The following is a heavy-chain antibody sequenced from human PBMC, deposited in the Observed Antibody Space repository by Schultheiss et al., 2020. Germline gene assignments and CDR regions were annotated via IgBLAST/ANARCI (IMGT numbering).Heavy chain of an antibody. Sequence: SETLSLTCAVYGGSFSGYYWSWIRQPPGKGLEWIGSIYYSGSTYYNPSLKSRVTISVDTSKNQFSLKLSSVTAADTAVYYCARDAYSSSWYGMDVWGQGTTVTVSS. CDR3: ARDAYSSSWYGMDV. J-gene: IGHJ6*02. CDR2: IYYSGST. V-gene: IGHV4-34*01. D-gene: IGHD6-13*01. CDR1: GGSFSGYY.